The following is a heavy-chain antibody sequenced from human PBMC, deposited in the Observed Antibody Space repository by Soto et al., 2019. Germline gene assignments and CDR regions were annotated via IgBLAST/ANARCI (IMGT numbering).Heavy chain of an antibody. CDR3: ASWGGYHDSSGSKLGYGMDV. V-gene: IGHV4-4*02. Sequence: SETLSLTCAVSGGSISSSNWWSWVRQPPGKGLEWIGEIYHSGSTNYNPSLKSRVTISVDKSKNQFSLKLSSVTAADTAVYYCASWGGYHDSSGSKLGYGMDVWGQGTTVTVSS. J-gene: IGHJ6*02. CDR1: GGSISSSNW. CDR2: IYHSGST. D-gene: IGHD3-22*01.